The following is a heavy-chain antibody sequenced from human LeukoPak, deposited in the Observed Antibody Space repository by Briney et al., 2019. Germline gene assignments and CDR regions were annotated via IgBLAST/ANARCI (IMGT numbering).Heavy chain of an antibody. CDR2: MNPNSGNT. Sequence: ASVKVSCKASGYTFTSYDINWVRQATGRGLEWMGWMNPNSGNTGYAQKFQGRVTMTRNTSISTAYMELSSLRSEDTAVYYCARARPLYSSGWYGYYGMDVWGQGTTVTVSS. V-gene: IGHV1-8*01. CDR1: GYTFTSYD. J-gene: IGHJ6*02. D-gene: IGHD6-19*01. CDR3: ARARPLYSSGWYGYYGMDV.